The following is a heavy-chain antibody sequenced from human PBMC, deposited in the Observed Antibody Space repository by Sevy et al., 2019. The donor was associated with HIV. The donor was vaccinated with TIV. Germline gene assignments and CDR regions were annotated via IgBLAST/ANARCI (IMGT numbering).Heavy chain of an antibody. CDR1: GFTFSGSA. CDR3: TRHRLSMVRGIIMAHYFDY. CDR2: IRSKSNSHAT. J-gene: IGHJ4*02. Sequence: GGSLRLSCAASGFTFSGSAIHWVRQASGKGLEWVGRIRSKSNSHATAYAASVKGRFTISKDDSKNKGYLQMNSLKTEDTAVYYCTRHRLSMVRGIIMAHYFDYWGPGTLVTVSS. V-gene: IGHV3-73*01. D-gene: IGHD3-10*01.